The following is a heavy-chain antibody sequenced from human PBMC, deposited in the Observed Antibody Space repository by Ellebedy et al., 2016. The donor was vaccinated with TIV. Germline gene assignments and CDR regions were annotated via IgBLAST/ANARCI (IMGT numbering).Heavy chain of an antibody. J-gene: IGHJ4*02. CDR2: ISARGSHT. V-gene: IGHV3-23*01. CDR3: AKASGSRGNTNYYFDY. CDR1: GFNFSSYA. D-gene: IGHD2-15*01. Sequence: GESLKLSCAASGFNFSSYAMSWVRQAPGTGLEWVSSISARGSHTYYADSVKGRLTISRDNTKNTLYVQMNSLRAEDTAVYYSAKASGSRGNTNYYFDYWGQGTLVTVSS.